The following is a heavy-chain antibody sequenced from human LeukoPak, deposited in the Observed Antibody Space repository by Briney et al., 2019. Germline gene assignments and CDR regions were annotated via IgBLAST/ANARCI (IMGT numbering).Heavy chain of an antibody. CDR1: GGSISSSSYY. D-gene: IGHD3-9*01. V-gene: IGHV4-39*07. Sequence: SETLSLTCTVSGGSISSSSYYWGWIRQPPGKGLEWIGSIYYSGSTYYNPSLKSRVTISVDTSKNQFSLKLSSVTAADTAVYYCARASVDFDWLDYWGQGTLVTVSS. CDR3: ARASVDFDWLDY. J-gene: IGHJ4*02. CDR2: IYYSGST.